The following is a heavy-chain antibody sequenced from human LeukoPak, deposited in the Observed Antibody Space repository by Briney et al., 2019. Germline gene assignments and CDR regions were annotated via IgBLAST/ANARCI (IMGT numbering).Heavy chain of an antibody. CDR1: GFTFSSYA. CDR2: ISYDGSNK. CDR3: AKDRSDIVVVVAATATGYMDV. J-gene: IGHJ6*03. Sequence: GGSLRLSCAASGFTFSSYAMHWVRQAPGKGLEWVAVISYDGSNKYYADSVKGRFTISRDNSKNTLYLQMNSLRAEDTAVYYCAKDRSDIVVVVAATATGYMDVWGKGTTVTVSS. V-gene: IGHV3-30*04. D-gene: IGHD2-15*01.